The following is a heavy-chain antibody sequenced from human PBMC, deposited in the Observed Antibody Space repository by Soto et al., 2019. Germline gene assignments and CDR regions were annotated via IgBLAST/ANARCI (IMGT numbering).Heavy chain of an antibody. V-gene: IGHV3-64*01. D-gene: IGHD6-13*01. CDR2: ISSNGGST. J-gene: IGHJ4*02. CDR1: GFTFSSYA. CDR3: ATTIAAAGGYYFDY. Sequence: GGSLRLSCAASGFTFSSYAMHWVRQAPGKGLEYVSAISSNGGSTYYANSVKGRFTISRDNSKNTLYPQMGSLRADDMAVYYCATTIAAAGGYYFDYWGQGTLVTVS.